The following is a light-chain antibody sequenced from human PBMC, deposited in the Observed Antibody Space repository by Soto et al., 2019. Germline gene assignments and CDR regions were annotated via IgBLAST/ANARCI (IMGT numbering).Light chain of an antibody. J-gene: IGLJ3*02. CDR3: CSYTASDIWV. Sequence: QSALTQPASVSGSPGQSITISCAGTMRDVGAYNLVSWYQQHPGRAPQLIIYEVRNRPSGISFRFSGSKSGNTASLTISGLQADDEADYFCCSYTASDIWVFGGGTKLTVL. CDR2: EVR. CDR1: MRDVGAYNL. V-gene: IGLV2-14*01.